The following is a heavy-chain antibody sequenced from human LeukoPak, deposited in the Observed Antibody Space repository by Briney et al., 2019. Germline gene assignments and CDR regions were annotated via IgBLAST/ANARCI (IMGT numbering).Heavy chain of an antibody. CDR3: AKVKEMATILFDY. Sequence: GGSLRLSCAASGFTFSDYYMSWIRQAPGKGLEWVSAISGSGGSTYYADSVKGRFTISRDNSKNTLYLQMNSLRAEDTAVYYCAKVKEMATILFDYWGQGTLVTSSS. CDR2: ISGSGGST. J-gene: IGHJ4*02. D-gene: IGHD5-24*01. V-gene: IGHV3-23*01. CDR1: GFTFSDYY.